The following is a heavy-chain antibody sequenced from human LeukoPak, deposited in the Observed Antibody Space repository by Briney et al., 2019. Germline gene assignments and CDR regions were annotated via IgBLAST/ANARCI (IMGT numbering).Heavy chain of an antibody. Sequence: GGSLRLSCEAFGFSFSSYNMDWVRQTPGKGLVWVSRINSDESSTNYADSVKGRFTISRDNAKNTVYLQMNSLRVEDTAVYYCVRGLSGYASSLGYWGQGTLVTVSS. CDR3: VRGLSGYASSLGY. D-gene: IGHD2-2*01. V-gene: IGHV3-74*01. CDR1: GFSFSSYN. CDR2: INSDESST. J-gene: IGHJ4*02.